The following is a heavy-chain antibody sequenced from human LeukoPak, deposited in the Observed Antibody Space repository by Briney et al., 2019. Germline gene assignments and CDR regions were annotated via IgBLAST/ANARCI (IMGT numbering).Heavy chain of an antibody. D-gene: IGHD3-22*01. CDR3: ARGPITTRSHFDY. J-gene: IGHJ4*02. V-gene: IGHV1-69*13. Sequence: ASVKVSCKASGGTFSSYAISWVRQAPGQGLEWMGGIIPIFATANYAQKFQGRVTITANESTSTAYMELSSLRSEDTAVYYCARGPITTRSHFDYWGQGTLVTVSS. CDR1: GGTFSSYA. CDR2: IIPIFATA.